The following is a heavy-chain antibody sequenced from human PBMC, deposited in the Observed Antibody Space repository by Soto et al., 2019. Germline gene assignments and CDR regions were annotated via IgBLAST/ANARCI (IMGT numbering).Heavy chain of an antibody. D-gene: IGHD3-10*01. J-gene: IGHJ6*02. CDR3: AKEYSWFGGNGMDV. CDR2: ISGSGGST. V-gene: IGHV3-23*01. Sequence: PGGSLRLSCAASGFTFSSSAMSWVRQAPGKGLEWVSAISGSGGSTYYADSVKGRFTISRDNSKNTLYLQMNSLRAEDTAVYYCAKEYSWFGGNGMDVWGQGTTVTVSS. CDR1: GFTFSSSA.